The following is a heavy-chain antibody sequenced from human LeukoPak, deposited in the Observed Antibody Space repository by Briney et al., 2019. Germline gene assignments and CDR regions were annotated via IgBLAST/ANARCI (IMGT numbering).Heavy chain of an antibody. CDR1: GYSFTSYW. Sequence: PGESLKISCKGSGYSFTSYWIGWVRQTPGKGLEWMGIIFPGDSDTRYSPSFQGQATISADKSISTEYLQWSSLKASDTAMYYCARQTYSSSSIDYWGQGTLVTVSS. CDR3: ARQTYSSSSIDY. J-gene: IGHJ4*02. V-gene: IGHV5-51*01. D-gene: IGHD6-6*01. CDR2: IFPGDSDT.